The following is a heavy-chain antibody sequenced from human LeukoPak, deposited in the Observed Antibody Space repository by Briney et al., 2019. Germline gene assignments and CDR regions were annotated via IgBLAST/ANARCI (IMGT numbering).Heavy chain of an antibody. CDR2: ISYDGSNK. D-gene: IGHD3-22*01. V-gene: IGHV3-30*18. CDR3: AKIPDSSNYFDY. Sequence: PGGSLRLSCAASGFTFSSYGMHWVRQAPGKGLEWVAVISYDGSNKYYADSVKGRFTISKDNSKNTLYLQMNSLRAEDTAVYYCAKIPDSSNYFDYWGQGTLVTVSS. J-gene: IGHJ4*02. CDR1: GFTFSSYG.